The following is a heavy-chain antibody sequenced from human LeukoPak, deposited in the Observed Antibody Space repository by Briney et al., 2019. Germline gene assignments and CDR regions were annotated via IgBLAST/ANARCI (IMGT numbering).Heavy chain of an antibody. Sequence: GGSLRLSCAASGFTFSSYSMNWVRQAPGKGLEWVSSISSSSSYIYYADSVKGRFTISRDNAKNSLYLQMDSLRAEDTAVYYCARDPSYYYDSSGSHWGQGTLVTVSS. CDR3: ARDPSYYYDSSGSH. J-gene: IGHJ4*02. D-gene: IGHD3-22*01. CDR2: ISSSSSYI. V-gene: IGHV3-21*01. CDR1: GFTFSSYS.